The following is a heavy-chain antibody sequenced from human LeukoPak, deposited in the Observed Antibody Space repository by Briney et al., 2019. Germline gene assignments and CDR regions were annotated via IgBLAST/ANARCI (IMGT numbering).Heavy chain of an antibody. J-gene: IGHJ4*02. Sequence: ASVKVSCKASGYTFTGYYMHWVRQAPGQGLEWMGWINPNSGDTNYAQKLQGRVTMTTDTSTSTAYMELRSLRSDDTAVYYCARDGESIYDFWSGYSLYWGQGTLVTVSS. D-gene: IGHD3-3*01. CDR2: INPNSGDT. CDR3: ARDGESIYDFWSGYSLY. CDR1: GYTFTGYY. V-gene: IGHV1-2*02.